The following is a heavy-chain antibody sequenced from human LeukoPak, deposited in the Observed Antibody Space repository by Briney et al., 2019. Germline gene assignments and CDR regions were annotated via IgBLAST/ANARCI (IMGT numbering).Heavy chain of an antibody. CDR3: ARDLGSGDYLRKYFDV. V-gene: IGHV3-21*06. CDR2: ISSSSSFK. Sequence: PGGSLRLSCAASGFTFSNYAMTWVRQAPGKRLEWVASISSSSSFKQYGDSAKGRFTISRDNAESSFYLQMNNLRVEDTAVYYCARDLGSGDYLRKYFDVWGRGTLVTVSS. J-gene: IGHJ2*01. CDR1: GFTFSNYA. D-gene: IGHD4-17*01.